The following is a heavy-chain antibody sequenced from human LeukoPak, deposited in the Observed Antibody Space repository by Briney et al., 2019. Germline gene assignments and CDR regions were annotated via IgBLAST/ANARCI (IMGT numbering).Heavy chain of an antibody. CDR1: GFTFSDYY. D-gene: IGHD6-13*01. Sequence: TGGSLRLSCAVSGFTFSDYYMSWIRQAPGKGLEWVSYIRSGGSTISHADSVKGRFTISRDNAENSLYLQMNSLRAEDTAVYYCARRAAAGRSFDYWGQGTLVTVSS. CDR2: IRSGGSTI. J-gene: IGHJ4*02. CDR3: ARRAAAGRSFDY. V-gene: IGHV3-11*01.